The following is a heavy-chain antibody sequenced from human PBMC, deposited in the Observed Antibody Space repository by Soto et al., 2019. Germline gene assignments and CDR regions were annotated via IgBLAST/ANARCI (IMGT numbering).Heavy chain of an antibody. CDR3: ARPLTRKVGAAAGTGWFDP. CDR2: INAGNGNT. V-gene: IGHV1-3*01. Sequence: QVQLVQSGAEVKKPGASVKVSCKASGYTFTSYAMHWVRQAPGQRLEWMGWINAGNGNTKYSQKFQGRVTITRDTSASTAYMELSSLRSEDTAVYYCARPLTRKVGAAAGTGWFDPWGQGTLVTVSS. D-gene: IGHD6-13*01. J-gene: IGHJ5*02. CDR1: GYTFTSYA.